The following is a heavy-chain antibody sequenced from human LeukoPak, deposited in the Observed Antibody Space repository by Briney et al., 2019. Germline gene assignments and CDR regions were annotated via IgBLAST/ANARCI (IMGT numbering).Heavy chain of an antibody. D-gene: IGHD4-17*01. J-gene: IGHJ4*02. CDR1: GYTFTSYA. Sequence: ASVKVSCKASGYTFTSYAMHWVRQAPGQRLEWMGWINAGNGNTKYSQKFQGRVTITRDTSASTAYMELSSLRSEDTAVYYCARDLYGDYAFDYWGQGTLVTVPS. V-gene: IGHV1-3*01. CDR3: ARDLYGDYAFDY. CDR2: INAGNGNT.